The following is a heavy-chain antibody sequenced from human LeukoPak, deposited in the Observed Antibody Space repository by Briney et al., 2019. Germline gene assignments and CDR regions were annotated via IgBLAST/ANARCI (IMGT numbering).Heavy chain of an antibody. CDR2: IYSGGST. Sequence: GGSLRLSCAASGFTVCSNYMSWVRQAPGKGLEWVSVIYSGGSTYYADSVKGRFTISRDNSKNTLYLQMNSLRAEDTAVYYCARVGQQWEPLDYWGQGTLVTVSS. D-gene: IGHD6-19*01. J-gene: IGHJ4*02. CDR1: GFTVCSNY. CDR3: ARVGQQWEPLDY. V-gene: IGHV3-66*01.